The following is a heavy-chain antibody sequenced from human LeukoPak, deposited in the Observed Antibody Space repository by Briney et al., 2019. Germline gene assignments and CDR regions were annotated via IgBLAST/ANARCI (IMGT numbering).Heavy chain of an antibody. CDR2: IKTKVDSYTT. J-gene: IGHJ4*02. Sequence: GGSLRLSCAASGFTFSVYYMDWVRQAPGKGLEWVGRIKTKVDSYTTEYAASVKDRFTISRDDSENSLYLQMNSLKTDDTAVYYCSRSSNHYNSDWGQGTLVTVSS. CDR3: SRSSNHYNSD. D-gene: IGHD5-24*01. CDR1: GFTFSVYY. V-gene: IGHV3-72*01.